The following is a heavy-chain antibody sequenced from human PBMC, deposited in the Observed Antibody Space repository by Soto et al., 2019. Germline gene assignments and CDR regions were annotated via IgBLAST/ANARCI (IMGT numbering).Heavy chain of an antibody. D-gene: IGHD4-17*01. Sequence: SVKVSCKASGGTFSSYAISWVRQAPGQGLEWMGGIIPIFGTANYAQKFQGRVTITADESTSTAYMELSSLRSEDTAVYYCATNPTDPRTQFDYWGQGTLVTVSS. CDR2: IIPIFGTA. V-gene: IGHV1-69*13. CDR3: ATNPTDPRTQFDY. CDR1: GGTFSSYA. J-gene: IGHJ4*02.